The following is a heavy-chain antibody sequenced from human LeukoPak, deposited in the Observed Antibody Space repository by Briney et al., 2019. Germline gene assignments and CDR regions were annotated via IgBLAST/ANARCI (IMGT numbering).Heavy chain of an antibody. Sequence: GESLKISCKASGYIFTNYWIGWVRQMPGKGLEGMAIIYPANSDTRYSPSFQGHVTISADKSISTAYLQWSSLKASDTAMYYCARPACSSTSCYLYFQYWGQGTLVTVSS. V-gene: IGHV5-51*01. CDR2: IYPANSDT. CDR1: GYIFTNYW. J-gene: IGHJ1*01. D-gene: IGHD2-2*01. CDR3: ARPACSSTSCYLYFQY.